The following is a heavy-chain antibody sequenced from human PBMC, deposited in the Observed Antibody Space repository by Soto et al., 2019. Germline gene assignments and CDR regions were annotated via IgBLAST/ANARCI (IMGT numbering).Heavy chain of an antibody. CDR1: GYSFTNYW. CDR3: ARQTYCSDGCYAPVFDI. J-gene: IGHJ3*02. D-gene: IGHD2-21*02. Sequence: GESLKISCKASGYSFTNYWIGWVRQMPGKGLESIGTIYPGNSDTKYSPSFQGQVTISADKSFTTAYLQWRSLKASDTAIYYCARQTYCSDGCYAPVFDIWGQGTMVTVSS. CDR2: IYPGNSDT. V-gene: IGHV5-51*01.